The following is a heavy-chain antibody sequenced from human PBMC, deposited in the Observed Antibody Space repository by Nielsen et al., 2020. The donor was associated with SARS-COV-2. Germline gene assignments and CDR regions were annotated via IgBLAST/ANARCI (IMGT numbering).Heavy chain of an antibody. Sequence: GGSLRLSCAASGFTFSSYWMSWVRQAPGKGLEWVANIKQDGSEKYYVDSVKGRFTISRDSAKNSLYLQMNSLRAEDTAVYYCARSVSGSYYWEYYFDYWGQGTLVTVSS. J-gene: IGHJ4*02. D-gene: IGHD3-10*01. CDR2: IKQDGSEK. CDR3: ARSVSGSYYWEYYFDY. V-gene: IGHV3-7*05. CDR1: GFTFSSYW.